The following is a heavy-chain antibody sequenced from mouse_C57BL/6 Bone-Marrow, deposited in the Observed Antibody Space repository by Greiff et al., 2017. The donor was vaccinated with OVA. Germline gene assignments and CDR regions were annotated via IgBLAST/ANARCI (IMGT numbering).Heavy chain of an antibody. CDR3: TRGIYYGYDGAWFAY. D-gene: IGHD2-2*01. V-gene: IGHV6-6*01. CDR1: GFTFSDAW. Sequence: EVQGVESGGGLVQPGGSMKLSCAASGFTFSDAWMDWVRQSPEKGLEWVAEIRNKANNHATYYAESVKGRFTISRDDSKSSVYLQMNSLRAEDTGIYYCTRGIYYGYDGAWFAYWGQGTLVTVSA. CDR2: IRNKANNHAT. J-gene: IGHJ3*01.